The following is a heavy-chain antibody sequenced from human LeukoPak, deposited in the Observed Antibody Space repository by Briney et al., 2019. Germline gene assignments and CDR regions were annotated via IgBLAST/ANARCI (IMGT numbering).Heavy chain of an antibody. CDR1: GGSFSTYY. Sequence: SETLSLTCTVSGGSFSTYYWSWMRQPPGKGREWIGYIYYSGSTDYGPSLKSRVTMSLDTSKNQFSLNLSSVTAADTALYYCARAVITFGAAVAKGFDCWGRGTLVTVSS. CDR2: IYYSGST. CDR3: ARAVITFGAAVAKGFDC. V-gene: IGHV4-59*01. D-gene: IGHD3-16*01. J-gene: IGHJ4*02.